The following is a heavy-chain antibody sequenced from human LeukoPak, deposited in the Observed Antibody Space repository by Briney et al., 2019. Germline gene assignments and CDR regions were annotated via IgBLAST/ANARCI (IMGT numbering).Heavy chain of an antibody. CDR1: GGSISSYY. CDR3: ARDRGSGYYYVSGNWFDP. D-gene: IGHD3-22*01. V-gene: IGHV4-59*01. Sequence: SETLSLTCTVSGGSISSYYWSWVRQPPGKGLEWIGYIYYSGSTNYNPSLKTRVTILVDTSKNQFSLKLSSVTAADTAVYYCARDRGSGYYYVSGNWFDPWGQGTLVTVSS. J-gene: IGHJ5*02. CDR2: IYYSGST.